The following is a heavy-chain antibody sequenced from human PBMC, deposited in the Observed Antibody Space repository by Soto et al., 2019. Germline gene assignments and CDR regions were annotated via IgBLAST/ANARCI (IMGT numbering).Heavy chain of an antibody. CDR1: GFTFSYHA. CDR2: ISYDGDNK. CDR3: ARGTTTAAFSVMAV. V-gene: IGHV3-30-3*01. Sequence: QVQLVESGGGVVQPGRSLRLSCAASGFTFSYHALNWVRQAPGKGLEWVAVISYDGDNKYIAEAVKVRLTISRDNPKHTVSLQMNSLRTEDTAMYLCARGTTTAAFSVMAVWGQGTTVTVSS. D-gene: IGHD2-2*01. J-gene: IGHJ6*01.